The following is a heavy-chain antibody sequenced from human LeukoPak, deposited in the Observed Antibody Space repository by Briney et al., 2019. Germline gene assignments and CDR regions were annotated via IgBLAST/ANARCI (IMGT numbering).Heavy chain of an antibody. D-gene: IGHD6-19*01. CDR3: ASVLSGIAVAGSFDP. CDR1: GYTFTTYY. J-gene: IGHJ5*02. CDR2: INPSGGST. V-gene: IGHV1-46*01. Sequence: ASVKVSCKASGYTFTTYYIHWVRQAPGQGLEWMGVINPSGGSTSYAQKFQGRVSLTRDTSTSTVYMELSSLRSEDTAVYYCASVLSGIAVAGSFDPWGQGTLVTVSS.